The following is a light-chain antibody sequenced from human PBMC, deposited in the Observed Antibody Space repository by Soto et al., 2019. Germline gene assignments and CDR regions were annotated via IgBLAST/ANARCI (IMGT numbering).Light chain of an antibody. Sequence: DIQMTQSPSTLSASVGDRVTITCRASQSITSWLAWYLQKPGKAPKLLIFKASSLQTGVPSKFSGSGSGTEFTLTISSPQPDDFATYYCQQYDSYPWTFGQGTKVDIK. CDR1: QSITSW. CDR3: QQYDSYPWT. V-gene: IGKV1-5*03. CDR2: KAS. J-gene: IGKJ1*01.